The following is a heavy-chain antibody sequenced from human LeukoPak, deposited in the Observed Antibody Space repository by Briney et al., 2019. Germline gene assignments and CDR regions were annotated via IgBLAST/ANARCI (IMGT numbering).Heavy chain of an antibody. D-gene: IGHD6-19*01. CDR2: ISGSGGST. CDR3: AKDLAAGYSSGWYIPGRYYFDY. V-gene: IGHV3-23*01. CDR1: GSTFSSYA. Sequence: GGSLRLSCAASGSTFSSYAMSWVRQAPGKGLEWVSAISGSGGSTYYADSVKGRFTISRDNSKNTLYLQMNSLRAEDTAVYYCAKDLAAGYSSGWYIPGRYYFDYWGQGTLVTVSS. J-gene: IGHJ4*02.